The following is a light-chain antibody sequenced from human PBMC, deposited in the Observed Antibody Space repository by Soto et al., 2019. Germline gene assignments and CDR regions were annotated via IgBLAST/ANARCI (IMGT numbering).Light chain of an antibody. CDR3: QSYDSSLSGAV. J-gene: IGLJ2*01. V-gene: IGLV1-40*01. CDR2: GNS. Sequence: QSVLTQPHSVSGAPGQRVTISCTGSSSNIGAGYDVHWYQQLPGTAPKLLIYGNSNRPSGVPDRFSGSKSGTSASLAITGFQAEDEADYYCQSYDSSLSGAVFGGGTKLTVL. CDR1: SSNIGAGYD.